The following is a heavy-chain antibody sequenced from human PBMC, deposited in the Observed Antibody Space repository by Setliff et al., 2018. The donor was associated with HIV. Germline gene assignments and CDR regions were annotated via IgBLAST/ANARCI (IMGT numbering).Heavy chain of an antibody. D-gene: IGHD3-10*01. Sequence: PGESLKISCKVSGYTFTSYWIGWVRQMPGKGLEWMGIIYPGDSDTKYSPSFQGQVTISVDKSITTAYLQWSSLKASDTAMYYCARLTTMIRGVIGRAFDIWGQGTMVTVSS. CDR2: IYPGDSDT. CDR3: ARLTTMIRGVIGRAFDI. V-gene: IGHV5-51*01. J-gene: IGHJ3*02. CDR1: GYTFTSYW.